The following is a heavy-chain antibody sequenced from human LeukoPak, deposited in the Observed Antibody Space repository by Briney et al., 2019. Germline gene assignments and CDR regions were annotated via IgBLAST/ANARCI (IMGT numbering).Heavy chain of an antibody. V-gene: IGHV3-30*04. CDR1: GFTFSSYA. CDR3: ARIAVAGPDFDY. CDR2: ISYDGSNK. D-gene: IGHD6-19*01. J-gene: IGHJ4*02. Sequence: PGGSLRLSCAASGFTFSSYAMHWVRQAPGKGLEWVAVISYDGSNKYYADSVKGRFTISRDNSKNTLYLQMNSLRAEDTAVYYCARIAVAGPDFDYWGQGTLATVSS.